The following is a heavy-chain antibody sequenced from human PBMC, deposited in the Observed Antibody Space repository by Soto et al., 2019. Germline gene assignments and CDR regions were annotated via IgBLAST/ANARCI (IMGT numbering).Heavy chain of an antibody. J-gene: IGHJ4*02. D-gene: IGHD6-6*01. Sequence: EVELVESGGGLVKPGGSLTLSCAASGFTFRTYYMIWVRQAPGKGLEWVSSISAGSSNIYYAPSVKGRFTIPRDNAKNSLYLQINSLRAVDTAVYYCARQYPSSSRHFDHWGQGTLVTVSS. CDR3: ARQYPSSSRHFDH. V-gene: IGHV3-21*01. CDR2: ISAGSSNI. CDR1: GFTFRTYY.